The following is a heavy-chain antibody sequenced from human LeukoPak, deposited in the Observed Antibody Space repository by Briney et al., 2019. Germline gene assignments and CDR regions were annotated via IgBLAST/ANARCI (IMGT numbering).Heavy chain of an antibody. CDR1: GYSISSGYY. J-gene: IGHJ4*02. CDR2: IYHSGST. Sequence: SETLSLTCTVSGYSISSGYYWGWIRQPPGKRLEWIGSIYHSGSTYYNPSLKSRVTISVETSKNQFSLKLSSVTAADTAVYYCARGLGYGDPLGYWGQGTLVTVSS. V-gene: IGHV4-38-2*02. D-gene: IGHD4-17*01. CDR3: ARGLGYGDPLGY.